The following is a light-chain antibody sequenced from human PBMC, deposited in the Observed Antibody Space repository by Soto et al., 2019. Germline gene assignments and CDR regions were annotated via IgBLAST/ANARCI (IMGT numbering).Light chain of an antibody. J-gene: IGKJ2*01. V-gene: IGKV1-39*01. CDR3: QQSYITPPLT. CDR1: QSISSY. CDR2: AAS. Sequence: DIQMTQSPSSLSASVGDRVTITCRASQSISSYLNWYQQKPGKAPNLLIYAASSLQNAVPSKFSGSGSGTDFTLTISSLQPEDFATYYCQQSYITPPLTFGQGTNLEIK.